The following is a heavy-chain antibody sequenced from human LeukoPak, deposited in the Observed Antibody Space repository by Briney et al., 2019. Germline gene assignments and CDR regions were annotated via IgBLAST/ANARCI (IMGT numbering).Heavy chain of an antibody. Sequence: SPTLSLTCAISGDSVSSNSAAWNWIRQSPSRGLEWLGRTYYRSKWYNDYAVSVKSRITINPDTSKNQFSLQLNSVTPEDTAVYYCARGGVAAAGRRYYHYYMDVWGKGTTVTVSS. J-gene: IGHJ6*03. D-gene: IGHD6-13*01. V-gene: IGHV6-1*01. CDR1: GDSVSSNSAA. CDR2: TYYRSKWYN. CDR3: ARGGVAAAGRRYYHYYMDV.